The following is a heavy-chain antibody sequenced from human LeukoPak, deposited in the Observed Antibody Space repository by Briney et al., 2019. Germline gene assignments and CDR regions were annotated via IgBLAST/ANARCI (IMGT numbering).Heavy chain of an antibody. D-gene: IGHD3-22*01. CDR3: ALTYYYDSSGYYYSHAFDI. J-gene: IGHJ3*02. V-gene: IGHV4-4*09. CDR2: IYTSGST. Sequence: SGTLSLTCTVSGGSISSYYWSWIRQPPGKGLEWIGYIYTSGSTNYNPSLKSRVTISVDTSKNQFSLKLSSVTAADTAVYYCALTYYYDSSGYYYSHAFDIWGQGTMVTVSS. CDR1: GGSISSYY.